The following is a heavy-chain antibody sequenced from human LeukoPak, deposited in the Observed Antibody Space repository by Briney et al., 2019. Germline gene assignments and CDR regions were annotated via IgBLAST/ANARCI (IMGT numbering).Heavy chain of an antibody. CDR1: GFTFSNAW. D-gene: IGHD3-22*01. Sequence: GXSLRLSCAASGFTFSNAWMNWVRQAPGKGLEWVGRIKSKSDGGTTDYAAPVNGRFTISRDDSKNTLYLQMNSLKTEDTAVYYCTTDVVVRDIDYWGQGTLVTVSS. CDR3: TTDVVVRDIDY. J-gene: IGHJ4*02. CDR2: IKSKSDGGTT. V-gene: IGHV3-15*01.